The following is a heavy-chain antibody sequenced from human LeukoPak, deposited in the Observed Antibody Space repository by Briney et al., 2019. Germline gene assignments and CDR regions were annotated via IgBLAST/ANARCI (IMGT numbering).Heavy chain of an antibody. V-gene: IGHV5-51*01. CDR3: ARHDYCSSTSCYYYYGMDV. CDR1: GYSFTSYW. J-gene: IGHJ6*02. D-gene: IGHD2-2*01. Sequence: GESLKISCKGSGYSFTSYWIGWVRQMPGKGLEWMGIFYPGDSDTRYSPSFQGQVTISADKSISTAYLQWSSLKASDTAMYYCARHDYCSSTSCYYYYGMDVWGQGTTVTVSS. CDR2: FYPGDSDT.